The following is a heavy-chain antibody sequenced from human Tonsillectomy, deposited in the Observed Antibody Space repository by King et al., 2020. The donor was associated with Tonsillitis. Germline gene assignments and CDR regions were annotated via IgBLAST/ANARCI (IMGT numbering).Heavy chain of an antibody. CDR1: GYSFTSYW. CDR3: ARHTLLRGVTQLDY. V-gene: IGHV5-51*01. J-gene: IGHJ4*02. D-gene: IGHD3-10*01. Sequence: VQLVESGAEVKKPGESLKISCKGSGYSFTSYWIGWVRQMPGKGLEWMGIIYPGDSNTRYSPSFQGQVTISADKSISTAYLQWCSLKASDTAMYFCARHTLLRGVTQLDYWGQGTLVTVPS. CDR2: IYPGDSNT.